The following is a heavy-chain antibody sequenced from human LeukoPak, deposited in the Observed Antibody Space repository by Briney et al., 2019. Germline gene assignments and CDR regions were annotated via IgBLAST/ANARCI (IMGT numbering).Heavy chain of an antibody. CDR2: ISGGKGDT. V-gene: IGHV1-18*01. J-gene: IGHJ4*02. CDR3: MRGTWGVVLDY. Sequence: GASVKVSCKASGYTFIRYDISWVRQALGQGLEWMGWISGGKGDTKYAQNLQGRVTMTTEANTAYMELRSLTSDDTAVYYCMRGTWGVVLDYWGQGTPVTVSS. D-gene: IGHD3-3*01. CDR1: GYTFIRYD.